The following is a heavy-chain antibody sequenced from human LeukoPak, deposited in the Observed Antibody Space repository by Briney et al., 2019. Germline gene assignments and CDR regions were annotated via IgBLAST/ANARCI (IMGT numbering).Heavy chain of an antibody. CDR3: ARQGYDILTGSFDY. Sequence: GESLKISCKGSGYSFTSYWIGWVHQMPGKGLEWMGIIYPGDSDARYSPSFQGQVTISADKSISTAYLQWSSLKASDTAMYYCARQGYDILTGSFDYWGQGTLVAVSS. CDR1: GYSFTSYW. J-gene: IGHJ4*02. D-gene: IGHD3-9*01. CDR2: IYPGDSDA. V-gene: IGHV5-51*07.